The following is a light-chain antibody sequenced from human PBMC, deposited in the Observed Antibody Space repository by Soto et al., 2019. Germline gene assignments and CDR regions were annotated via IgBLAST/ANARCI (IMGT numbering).Light chain of an antibody. Sequence: QSVLTQPPSASGSLGQSVTISCTGTSSDVGRYNYVSWYQQHPGKAPKLLLYEVTKRPSGVPDRFSGSKSGNTASLTVSGLQAEDEADYYCNSFAGSNNVLFGGGTKLTVL. CDR1: SSDVGRYNY. CDR3: NSFAGSNNVL. J-gene: IGLJ2*01. V-gene: IGLV2-8*01. CDR2: EVT.